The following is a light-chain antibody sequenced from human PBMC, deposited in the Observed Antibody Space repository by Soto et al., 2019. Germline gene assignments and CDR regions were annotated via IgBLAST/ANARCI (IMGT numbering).Light chain of an antibody. V-gene: IGKV3-11*01. CDR2: DAS. CDR1: QSVSSY. CDR3: QLYDNSPLWT. Sequence: EIVLTQSPATLSLSPGERATLSCRASQSVSSYLAWYQQKPGQAPRLLIYDASNRATGIPARFSGSGSGTDFTLTISSLEPEDFALYFSQLYDNSPLWTLGQGTKVDIK. J-gene: IGKJ1*01.